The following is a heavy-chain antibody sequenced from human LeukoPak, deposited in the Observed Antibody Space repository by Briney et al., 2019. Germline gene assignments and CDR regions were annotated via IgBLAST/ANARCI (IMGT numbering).Heavy chain of an antibody. V-gene: IGHV3-30*03. CDR2: ISYDGSNK. D-gene: IGHD3-10*01. J-gene: IGHJ4*02. CDR1: GFTFSSYG. CDR3: ARDWSRFGELLYY. Sequence: GGSLRLSCAASGFTFSSYGMHWVRQAPGKGLEWVAVISYDGSNKYYADSVKGRFTISRDNSKNTLYLQMNSLRAEDTAVYYCARDWSRFGELLYYGGQGTLVTVSS.